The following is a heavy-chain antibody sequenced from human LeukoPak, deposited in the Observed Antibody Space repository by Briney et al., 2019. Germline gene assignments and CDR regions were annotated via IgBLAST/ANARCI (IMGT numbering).Heavy chain of an antibody. CDR2: IKQDGSEK. J-gene: IGHJ4*02. V-gene: IGHV3-7*01. CDR3: ARGQWLVDY. CDR1: GFIFSSYW. D-gene: IGHD6-19*01. Sequence: PGGSLRLSCAASGFIFSSYWMSWVRQAPGKGLEWVANIKQDGSEKYYVDSVKGRFTISRDNAKNSLYLQMNSLRAEDTAVYYCARGQWLVDYWGQGTLVTVSS.